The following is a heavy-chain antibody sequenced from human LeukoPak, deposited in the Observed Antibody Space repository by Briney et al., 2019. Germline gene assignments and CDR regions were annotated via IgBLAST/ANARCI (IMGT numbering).Heavy chain of an antibody. CDR2: IYTSGST. D-gene: IGHD3-10*01. V-gene: IGHV4-4*07. CDR1: GGSISSYY. J-gene: IGHJ5*02. Sequence: SETLSLPCTVSGGSISSYYWSWIRQPAGKGLEWIGRIYTSGSTNYYPSLKSRVTMSVDTSKNQFSLKLSSVTAADTAAYYCARDRGASPQNWFDPWGQGTLVTVSS. CDR3: ARDRGASPQNWFDP.